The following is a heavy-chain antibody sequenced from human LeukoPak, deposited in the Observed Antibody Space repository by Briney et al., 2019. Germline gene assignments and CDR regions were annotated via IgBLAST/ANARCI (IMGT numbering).Heavy chain of an antibody. V-gene: IGHV1-46*01. CDR1: GYTFISYQ. D-gene: IGHD6-6*01. J-gene: IGHJ4*02. CDR3: ARKGSSSCFDY. Sequence: GDSVKVSCKASGYTFISYQMHWVRQAPGQGLEWMGIINPTGGSTSHAQKFQGRVTMTRDTSTSTVYMELSSLRSEDTAVYYCARKGSSSCFDYWGQGTPVTVSS. CDR2: INPTGGST.